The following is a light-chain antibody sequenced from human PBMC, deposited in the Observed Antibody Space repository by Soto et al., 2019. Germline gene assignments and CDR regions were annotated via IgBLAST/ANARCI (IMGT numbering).Light chain of an antibody. CDR2: GND. CDR1: TANIGAGFD. V-gene: IGLV1-40*01. Sequence: QSVLTQPPSVSGAPGQRVTISCTGSTANIGAGFDVQWFQHLPGTAPKLLIYGNDIRPSGVPDRFSGSKSGTSGSLAITGLQADDEADYYCQTYDNRLSAWVFGGGTKVTVL. J-gene: IGLJ3*02. CDR3: QTYDNRLSAWV.